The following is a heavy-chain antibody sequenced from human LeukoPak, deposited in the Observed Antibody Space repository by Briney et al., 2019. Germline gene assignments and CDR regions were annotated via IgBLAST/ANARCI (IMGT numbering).Heavy chain of an antibody. D-gene: IGHD3-3*01. CDR1: GGSFSGYY. J-gene: IGHJ6*03. CDR3: ARGGPIWSGYYTRYYYYYMDV. CDR2: INHSGST. V-gene: IGHV4-34*01. Sequence: PSETLSLTCAVYGGSFSGYYWSWIRQPPGKGLEWIGEINHSGSTNYHPSLKSRVTISVDTSKNQFSLKLSSVTAADTAVYYCARGGPIWSGYYTRYYYYYMDVWGKGTTVTVSS.